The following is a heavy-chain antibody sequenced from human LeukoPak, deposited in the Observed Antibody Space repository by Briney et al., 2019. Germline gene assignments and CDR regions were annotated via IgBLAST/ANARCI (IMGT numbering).Heavy chain of an antibody. J-gene: IGHJ6*02. CDR3: ARDLSYFSFDD. V-gene: IGHV3-23*01. CDR2: ITGNTGST. Sequence: PGGSLRLSCVASGFIFTNFAVSWVRQAPGKGLEWVSAITGNTGSTNYADSVKGRFTISRDNSKNTLYLQMNSLRVEDTAMYYCARDLSYFSFDDWGQGTTVTVSS. D-gene: IGHD2-21*01. CDR1: GFIFTNFA.